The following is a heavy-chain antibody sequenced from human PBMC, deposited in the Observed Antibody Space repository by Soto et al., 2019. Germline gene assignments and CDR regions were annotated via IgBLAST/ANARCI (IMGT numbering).Heavy chain of an antibody. V-gene: IGHV3-23*01. CDR2: VIASGGST. Sequence: EVQLLESGGELVQPGESLRLSCTASGFSFSELAMSWVRQAPGKGLEWVASVIASGGSTYYPDSVKGRFTISRDNAKNTLYLQMNSLRVEDTAIYYCAKGRRSLEWLNWFHLWGQGTLVTVSA. CDR3: AKGRRSLEWLNWFHL. J-gene: IGHJ5*02. D-gene: IGHD3-3*01. CDR1: GFSFSELA.